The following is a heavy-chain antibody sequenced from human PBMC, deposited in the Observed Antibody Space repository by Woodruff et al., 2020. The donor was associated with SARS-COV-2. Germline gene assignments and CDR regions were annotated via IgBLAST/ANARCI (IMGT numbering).Heavy chain of an antibody. J-gene: IGHJ6*03. D-gene: IGHD4-17*01. CDR3: ARDMLTSYGDYVEDYYYMDV. Sequence: YYVDSVKGRFTISRDNAKNSLYLQMNSLRAEDTAVYYCARDMLTSYGDYVEDYYYMDVWGKGTTVTVSS. V-gene: IGHV3-7*01.